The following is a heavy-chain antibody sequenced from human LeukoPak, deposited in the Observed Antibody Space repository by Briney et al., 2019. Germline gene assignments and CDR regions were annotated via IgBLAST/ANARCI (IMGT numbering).Heavy chain of an antibody. CDR3: ARDPINRSTSAYYYMDV. Sequence: SETLSLTCTVSGYSISSGYYWGWIRQPPGKGLEWIGYIYYSGSTYYNPSLKSRVTISVDTSKNQFSLKLSSVTAADTAVYYCARDPINRSTSAYYYMDVWGKGTTVTVSS. CDR1: GYSISSGYY. CDR2: IYYSGST. V-gene: IGHV4-38-2*02. D-gene: IGHD2-2*01. J-gene: IGHJ6*03.